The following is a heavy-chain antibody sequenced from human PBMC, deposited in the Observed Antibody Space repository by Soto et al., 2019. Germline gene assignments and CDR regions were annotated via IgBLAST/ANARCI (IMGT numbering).Heavy chain of an antibody. Sequence: GASVNVSCKSSGYTFTGYYVHWGRQAPGQGLECMGWINPNSGDTYLAQRFQGRVTMNRDTSIGTAYMELRGLTSDDTAEYYCAKGGAIVAAGTRVYLYNAMDVWGQGTTVTVSS. CDR3: AKGGAIVAAGTRVYLYNAMDV. V-gene: IGHV1-2*02. CDR1: GYTFTGYY. J-gene: IGHJ6*02. D-gene: IGHD1-26*01. CDR2: INPNSGDT.